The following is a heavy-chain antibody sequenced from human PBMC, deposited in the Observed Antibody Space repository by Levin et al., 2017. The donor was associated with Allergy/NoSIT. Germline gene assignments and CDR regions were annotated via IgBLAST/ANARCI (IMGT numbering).Heavy chain of an antibody. D-gene: IGHD3-16*01. CDR2: INHSGST. CDR1: GGSFSGYY. J-gene: IGHJ5*02. V-gene: IGHV4-34*01. Sequence: GSLRLSCAVYGGSFSGYYWSWIRQPPGKGLEWIGEINHSGSTNYNPSLKSRVTISVDTSKNQFSLKLSSVTAADTAVYYCARGNGGDRRFDPWGQGTLVTVSS. CDR3: ARGNGGDRRFDP.